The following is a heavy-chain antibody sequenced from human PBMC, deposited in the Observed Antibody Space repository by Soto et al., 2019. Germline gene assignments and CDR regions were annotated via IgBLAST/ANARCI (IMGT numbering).Heavy chain of an antibody. V-gene: IGHV3-9*01. Sequence: GGSLRLSCAASGFTFDDYAMHWVRQAPGKGLEWVSGISWNSGSIGYADSVKGRFTISRDNAKNSLYLQMNSLRAEDTALYYCAKALETSGGFYYFDYWGQGTLVTVSS. CDR2: ISWNSGSI. D-gene: IGHD2-8*02. CDR3: AKALETSGGFYYFDY. J-gene: IGHJ4*02. CDR1: GFTFDDYA.